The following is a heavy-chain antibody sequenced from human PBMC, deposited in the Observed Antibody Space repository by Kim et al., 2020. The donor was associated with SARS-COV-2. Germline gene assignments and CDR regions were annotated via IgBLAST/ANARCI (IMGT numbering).Heavy chain of an antibody. J-gene: IGHJ3*02. D-gene: IGHD6-19*01. CDR3: AKDIGDGSGWSLGAFDI. V-gene: IGHV3-9*01. Sequence: GGSLRLSCAASGFTFDDYAMHWVRQAPGKGLEWVSGISWNSGSIGYADSVKGRFTISRDNAKNSLYLQMNSLRAEDTALYYCAKDIGDGSGWSLGAFDIWGQGTMVTVSS. CDR1: GFTFDDYA. CDR2: ISWNSGSI.